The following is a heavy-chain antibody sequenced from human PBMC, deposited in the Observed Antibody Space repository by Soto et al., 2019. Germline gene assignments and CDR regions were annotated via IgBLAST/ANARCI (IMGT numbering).Heavy chain of an antibody. J-gene: IGHJ4*02. CDR2: INPNSGDT. V-gene: IGHV1-2*02. CDR1: GYTFTSYY. Sequence: QVQLVQSGAEVKKPGASVKVSCKASGYTFTSYYMHWVRQAPGQGLEWMGWINPNSGDTNYALNFQGRVTMTRDTSISTAHMELSRLRSDDTAVYYCARVWNYYDSRGHFAYWGQGTRVTVSS. D-gene: IGHD3-22*01. CDR3: ARVWNYYDSRGHFAY.